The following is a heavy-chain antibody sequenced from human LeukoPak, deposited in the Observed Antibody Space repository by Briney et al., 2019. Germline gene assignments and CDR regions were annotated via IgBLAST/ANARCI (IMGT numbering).Heavy chain of an antibody. CDR3: ARVQRGIAVALDY. J-gene: IGHJ4*02. Sequence: PGGSLRLSCAASGFSFRSYPMSWVRQAPGKGLEWVSYISTTGSSIYYADSVKGRFTISRDNVKNLLYLQMNSLRAEDTAVYYCARVQRGIAVALDYWGQGTLATVSS. CDR2: ISTTGSSI. CDR1: GFSFRSYP. V-gene: IGHV3-48*04. D-gene: IGHD6-19*01.